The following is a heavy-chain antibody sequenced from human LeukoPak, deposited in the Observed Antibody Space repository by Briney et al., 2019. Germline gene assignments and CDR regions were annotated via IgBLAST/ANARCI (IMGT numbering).Heavy chain of an antibody. CDR3: VKIVPAPVAPSYYFDY. D-gene: IGHD6-19*01. J-gene: IGHJ4*02. V-gene: IGHV3-64D*06. CDR2: ISINWGST. Sequence: GGTLRLSCSASAFSFSTYAMHWVCHAPAQGLEYVSAISINWGSTYYADSVKGRFTISRDNSKHTLYLQMSSLRADDTAEYYCVKIVPAPVAPSYYFDYWGQGTLATVSS. CDR1: AFSFSTYA.